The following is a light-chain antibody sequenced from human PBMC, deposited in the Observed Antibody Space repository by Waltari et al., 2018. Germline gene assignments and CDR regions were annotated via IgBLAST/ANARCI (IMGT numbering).Light chain of an antibody. J-gene: IGKJ2*01. CDR2: GAS. Sequence: EIVMTQSPDTLSVSPGERATLSCRASQSVSSNLAWYQQKPGQAPRLLIYGASTRATGIPARFSGSGSGIEFTLTISSLQSEDFAVYYCQQYNNWPQTFGQGTKLEIK. CDR1: QSVSSN. V-gene: IGKV3-15*01. CDR3: QQYNNWPQT.